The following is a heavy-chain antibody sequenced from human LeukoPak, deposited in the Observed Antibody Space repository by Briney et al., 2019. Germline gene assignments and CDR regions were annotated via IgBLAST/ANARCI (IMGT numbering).Heavy chain of an antibody. V-gene: IGHV3-23*01. D-gene: IGHD4-23*01. CDR1: GFSFSSYA. CDR3: ANSFPHRGKPTQY. Sequence: GGSLRLSCATSGFSFSSYAMSWVRQAPGKGLEWVSAMSSSDDGRYYADSVKGRFTISRDNSKNTLYLQMNSLRAEDTAVYYCANSFPHRGKPTQYWGQGTLVTVSS. CDR2: MSSSDDGR. J-gene: IGHJ4*02.